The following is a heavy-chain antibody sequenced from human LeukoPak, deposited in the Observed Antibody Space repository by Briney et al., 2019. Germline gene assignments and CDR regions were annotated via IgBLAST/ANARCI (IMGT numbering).Heavy chain of an antibody. CDR1: GGTFSIYA. CDR3: ARVGASSGYYNWFAP. CDR2: IIPIFGTA. Sequence: SVTVSFTASGGTFSIYAISWVRQAPGQGREWMGGIIPIFGTANYAQKFQGTVTITADQSTSTAYMELSSLRSEDTAVYYCARVGASSGYYNWFAPWGQGTLVTVSS. V-gene: IGHV1-69*01. D-gene: IGHD3-22*01. J-gene: IGHJ5*02.